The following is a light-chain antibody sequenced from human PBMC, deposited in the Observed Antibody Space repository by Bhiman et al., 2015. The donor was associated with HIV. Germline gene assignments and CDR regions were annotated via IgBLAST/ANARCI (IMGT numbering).Light chain of an antibody. V-gene: IGLV1-51*02. Sequence: QSVLTQPPSVSAAPGQKVTISCSGSSSNIGNNYVSWYQQLPGTAPKLLMYENNKRPSGIRDRFSGSKSGTSATLGITGLQTGDEADYYCGTWDSSLSTGGVFGTGTKVTVL. CDR2: ENN. CDR1: SSNIGNNY. CDR3: GTWDSSLSTGGV. J-gene: IGLJ1*01.